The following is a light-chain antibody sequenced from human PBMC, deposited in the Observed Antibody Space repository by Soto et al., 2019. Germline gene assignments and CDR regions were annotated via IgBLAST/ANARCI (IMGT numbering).Light chain of an antibody. J-gene: IGKJ4*01. CDR2: DTS. CDR1: QSVSSY. CDR3: QQRSNWPLT. Sequence: EIVLTQSPATLSLSPGERATLSCRASQSVSSYLAWYQQKPDQAPRLLIYDTSNRATGIPARFSGSGSGTDFTLNISSLEPEDFAVYYCQQRSNWPLTFGGGTKVEIK. V-gene: IGKV3-11*01.